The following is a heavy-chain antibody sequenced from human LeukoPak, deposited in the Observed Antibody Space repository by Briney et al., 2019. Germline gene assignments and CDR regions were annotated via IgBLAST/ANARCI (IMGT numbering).Heavy chain of an antibody. CDR1: GFTFNSYV. D-gene: IGHD5-18*01. CDR3: ARGMGDPNYSYGSPHFDS. Sequence: GGSLRLSCAASGFTFNSYVMSWVRQAPGKGLEWVSSISGSVGRTYYGDSVKGRFTISRDNSRNTLYLHMNSLRAEDTAVYYCARGMGDPNYSYGSPHFDSWGQGTLVTVSS. V-gene: IGHV3-23*01. J-gene: IGHJ4*02. CDR2: ISGSVGRT.